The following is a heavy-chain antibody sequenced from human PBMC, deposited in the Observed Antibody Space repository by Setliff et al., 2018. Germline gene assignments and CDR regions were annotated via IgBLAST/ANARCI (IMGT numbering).Heavy chain of an antibody. CDR2: IYHSGSS. D-gene: IGHD2-2*01. V-gene: IGHV4-39*01. CDR1: GGSISSMSYY. CDR3: XXXXXRGXCSGPSCTYXPXDI. J-gene: IGHJ3*02. Sequence: PSETLSLTCTVSGGSISSMSYYWGWIRQPPGKGLEWIGSIYHSGSSYYNSSLXSRVTXXXXTXXXXXXXXXXXXXXXXXXXXXXXXXXXRGXCSGPSCTYXPXDIWGQGTPVTVSS.